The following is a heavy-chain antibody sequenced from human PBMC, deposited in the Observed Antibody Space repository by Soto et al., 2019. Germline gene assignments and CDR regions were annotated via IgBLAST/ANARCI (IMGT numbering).Heavy chain of an antibody. V-gene: IGHV3-9*01. CDR1: GFTFDDYA. Sequence: PGGSLRLSCAASGFTFDDYAMHWVRQAPGKGLEWVSGISWNSGSIGYADSVKGRFTISRDNAKNSLYLQMNSLRAEDTALYYCAKGIFGITAAAGLDYWGQGTLVTVSS. D-gene: IGHD6-13*01. CDR2: ISWNSGSI. J-gene: IGHJ4*02. CDR3: AKGIFGITAAAGLDY.